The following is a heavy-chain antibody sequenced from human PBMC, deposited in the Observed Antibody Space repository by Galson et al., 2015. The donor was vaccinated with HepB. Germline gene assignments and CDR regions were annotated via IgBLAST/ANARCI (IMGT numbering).Heavy chain of an antibody. J-gene: IGHJ3*02. D-gene: IGHD6-13*01. Sequence: QSGAEVKKPGESLRISCKGSGYSFTSYWISWVRQMPGKGLEWMGRIDPSDSYTNYSPSFQGHVTISADKSISTAYLQWSSLKASDTAMYYCACAYPGIAAAGPTTYAFDIWGQGTMVTVSS. CDR2: IDPSDSYT. V-gene: IGHV5-10-1*01. CDR1: GYSFTSYW. CDR3: ACAYPGIAAAGPTTYAFDI.